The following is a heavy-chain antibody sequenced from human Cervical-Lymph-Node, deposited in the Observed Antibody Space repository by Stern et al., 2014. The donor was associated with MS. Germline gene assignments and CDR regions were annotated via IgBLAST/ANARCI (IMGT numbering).Heavy chain of an antibody. CDR3: AKDREGGTYYYYGMDV. CDR1: GFTFRSYG. Sequence: DQLVESGGGVVQPGRSLRLSCEASGFTFRSYGMHWVRQAPGQGLEWVAVISYDGSTKYFADSVKDRFTISRENSKHTLYLQMNSLRAEDTAVYYWAKDREGGTYYYYGMDVWGQGTTVTVSS. CDR2: ISYDGSTK. J-gene: IGHJ6*02. D-gene: IGHD3-16*01. V-gene: IGHV3-30*18.